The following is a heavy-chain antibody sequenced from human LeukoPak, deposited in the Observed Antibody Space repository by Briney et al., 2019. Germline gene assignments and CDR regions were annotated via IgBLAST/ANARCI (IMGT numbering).Heavy chain of an antibody. D-gene: IGHD3-10*01. J-gene: IGHJ4*02. Sequence: PSETLSLTCAVYGGSFSGYYWSWIRQPPGKGLEWIGEINHSGSTNYNPSLKSRVTISVDTSKNQFSLKLSSVTAADTAVYYCARCPSYYLFDYWGQGTLVTVPS. CDR2: INHSGST. CDR1: GGSFSGYY. CDR3: ARCPSYYLFDY. V-gene: IGHV4-34*01.